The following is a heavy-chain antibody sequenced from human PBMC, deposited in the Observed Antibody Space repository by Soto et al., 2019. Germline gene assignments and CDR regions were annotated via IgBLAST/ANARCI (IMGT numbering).Heavy chain of an antibody. CDR1: GFTFSSYG. J-gene: IGHJ4*02. CDR2: IWYDGSNK. Sequence: QVQLVESGGGVVQPGRSLRLSCAASGFTFSSYGMHWVRQAPGKGLEWVAVIWYDGSNKYYADSVKGRFTISRDNSMNTLYLQMNSLRAEDTAVYYCASDSSGYYLSGCDYWGQGTLVTVSS. D-gene: IGHD3-22*01. V-gene: IGHV3-33*01. CDR3: ASDSSGYYLSGCDY.